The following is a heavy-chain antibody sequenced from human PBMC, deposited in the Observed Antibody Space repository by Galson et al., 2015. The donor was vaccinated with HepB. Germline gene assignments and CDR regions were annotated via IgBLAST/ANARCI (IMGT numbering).Heavy chain of an antibody. Sequence: SLRLSCAASGFTFSSYAMHWVRQAPGKGLVWVSGINTDGSTTNYADSVKGRFPTSRDNANSMLYLQMNNLRAEDTAGYYCACVRGDYWGQGTLVTVSS. CDR3: ACVRGDY. V-gene: IGHV3-74*01. CDR1: GFTFSSYA. CDR2: INTDGSTT. D-gene: IGHD5/OR15-5a*01. J-gene: IGHJ4*02.